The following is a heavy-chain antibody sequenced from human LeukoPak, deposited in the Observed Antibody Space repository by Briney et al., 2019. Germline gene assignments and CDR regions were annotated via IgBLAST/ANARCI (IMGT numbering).Heavy chain of an antibody. CDR3: AELGITMIGGV. CDR2: ISSSGSTI. D-gene: IGHD3-10*02. CDR1: GFTFSSYE. Sequence: QTGGSLRLSCAASGFTFSSYEMNWVRQAPGKGLGWVSYISSSGSTIYYADSVKGRFTISRDNAKNSLYLQMNSLRAEDTAVYYCAELGITMIGGVWGKGTTVTISS. V-gene: IGHV3-48*03. J-gene: IGHJ6*04.